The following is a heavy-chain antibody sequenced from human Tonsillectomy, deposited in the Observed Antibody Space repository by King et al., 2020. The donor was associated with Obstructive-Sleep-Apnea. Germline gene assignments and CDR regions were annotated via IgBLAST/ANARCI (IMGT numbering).Heavy chain of an antibody. CDR3: ARAGDY. CDR2: MSYSGGT. V-gene: IGHV4-39*07. J-gene: IGHJ4*02. Sequence: LQLQESGPGLVKPSETLSLTCTVSGGSIGSSSYFWGWIRPPPGKGLEWIGSMSYSGGTYYNLSLKSRVTMSLDTSKNQFSLKLKSVTAADTAVYYCARAGDYWGQGTLVTVSS. CDR1: GGSIGSSSYF.